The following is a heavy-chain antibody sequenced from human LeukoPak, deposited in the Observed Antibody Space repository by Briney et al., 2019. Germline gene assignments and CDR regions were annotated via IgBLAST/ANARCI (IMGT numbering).Heavy chain of an antibody. CDR3: AKDYGDHVGNAFDI. Sequence: GGSLRLSCAASGLTFSNFGMHWVRQAPGKGLEWVAFIRYDGTNKYYADSVRGRFTISRDNSKNTLYLQMNSLRAEDTAVYYCAKDYGDHVGNAFDIWGQGTMVTVSS. V-gene: IGHV3-30*02. D-gene: IGHD4-17*01. J-gene: IGHJ3*02. CDR2: IRYDGTNK. CDR1: GLTFSNFG.